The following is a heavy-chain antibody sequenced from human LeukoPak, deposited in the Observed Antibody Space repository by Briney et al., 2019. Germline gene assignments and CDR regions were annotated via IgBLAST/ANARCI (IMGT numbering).Heavy chain of an antibody. J-gene: IGHJ4*02. CDR3: ARGAQDYYGSGSYLY. Sequence: PGGSLRLSCAASGFTFSSYGMHWVRQARGKGLEWVAAIWYDGSNKYYADSVKGRFTISRDNSKNALYLQMNSLRAEDTAVYYCARGAQDYYGSGSYLYWGQGTLVTVSS. D-gene: IGHD3-10*01. CDR2: IWYDGSNK. V-gene: IGHV3-33*01. CDR1: GFTFSSYG.